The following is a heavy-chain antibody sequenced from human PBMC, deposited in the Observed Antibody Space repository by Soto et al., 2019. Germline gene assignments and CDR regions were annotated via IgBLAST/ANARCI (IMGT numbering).Heavy chain of an antibody. D-gene: IGHD2-15*01. CDR1: GFTFSNYD. Sequence: PGGSLRLSCAASGFTFSNYDMHWVRQVTGKGLEWVSGIGIAGDTYYPGSVKGRFIISRENAKNSLYLQMNSLRAEDTAVYYCARGVVATSPSYFDYSGQGTLVTVSS. CDR3: ARGVVATSPSYFDY. V-gene: IGHV3-13*01. CDR2: IGIAGDT. J-gene: IGHJ4*02.